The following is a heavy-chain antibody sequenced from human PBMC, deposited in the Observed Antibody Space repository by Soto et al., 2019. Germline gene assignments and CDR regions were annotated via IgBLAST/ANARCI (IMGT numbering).Heavy chain of an antibody. D-gene: IGHD6-13*01. Sequence: SETLSLTCTVSGGSISNLYWSWIRQPPGRGLEWIGYISFTGTATYSPSLRSRVSISVDTSKSQFSLNLNSVTAAVTALYYCARVQAEQGSWSHDSWGRGILVTVS. CDR1: GGSISNLY. CDR3: ARVQAEQGSWSHDS. J-gene: IGHJ4*02. CDR2: ISFTGTA. V-gene: IGHV4-59*11.